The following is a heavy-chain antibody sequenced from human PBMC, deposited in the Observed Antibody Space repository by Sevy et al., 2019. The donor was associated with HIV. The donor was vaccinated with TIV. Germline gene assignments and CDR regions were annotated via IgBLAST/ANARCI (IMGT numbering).Heavy chain of an antibody. J-gene: IGHJ4*02. CDR3: ARDLPPLDYYGSGSYYTSDY. Sequence: ASVKVSCNASGYTFTSHGISWVRQAPGQGLEWVGWISTYNDDTKYAQKVQGRVTMTTDTSTTTVFMELRSLRSDDTAIYYCARDLPPLDYYGSGSYYTSDYWGQGTLVTVSS. D-gene: IGHD3-10*01. CDR2: ISTYNDDT. CDR1: GYTFTSHG. V-gene: IGHV1-18*01.